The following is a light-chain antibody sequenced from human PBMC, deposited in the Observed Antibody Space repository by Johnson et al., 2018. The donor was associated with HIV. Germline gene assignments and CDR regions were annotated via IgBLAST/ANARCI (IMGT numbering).Light chain of an antibody. V-gene: IGLV1-51*02. CDR3: GTWDSSLSAYV. J-gene: IGLJ1*01. Sequence: QSVLTQPPSVSAAPGQKVTISCSGSSSNIGNNYVSWYQQLPGTAPKLLIYENNKRPSGIPDRFSGSKSGTSATLDITGLQTGDEADYFCGTWDSSLSAYVFGTGTKVNVL. CDR2: ENN. CDR1: SSNIGNNY.